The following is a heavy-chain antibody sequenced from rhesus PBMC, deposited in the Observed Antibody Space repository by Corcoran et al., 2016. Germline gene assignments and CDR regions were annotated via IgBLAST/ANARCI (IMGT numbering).Heavy chain of an antibody. D-gene: IGHD1-44*02. Sequence: QVQLQESGPGVVKPSETLSLTCAVSGGTISSGYYYWSWFRQPPGRGLEWIGGIYSNSESTNYNPSLKSRVTISKDTSKNQFSLKLSSVTATDTAVYYCARDPYSGSYRISLDVWGRGVLVTVSS. CDR1: GGTISSGYYY. J-gene: IGHJ5-2*02. CDR3: ARDPYSGSYRISLDV. V-gene: IGHV4S12*01. CDR2: IYSNSEST.